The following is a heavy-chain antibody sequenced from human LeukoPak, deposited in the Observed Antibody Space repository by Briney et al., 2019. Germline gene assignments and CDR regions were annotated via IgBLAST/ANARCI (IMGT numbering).Heavy chain of an antibody. CDR3: ASRSTSDFDP. Sequence: SETLSLTCTVSGGSISSSSYYWGWIRQPPGKGLEWIGSIYYSGSTYYNPSLKSRVTISVDTSKNQFSLKLSSVTAADTAVYYCASRSTSDFDPWGQGTLVTVSS. CDR2: IYYSGST. D-gene: IGHD2-2*01. J-gene: IGHJ5*02. CDR1: GGSISSSSYY. V-gene: IGHV4-39*01.